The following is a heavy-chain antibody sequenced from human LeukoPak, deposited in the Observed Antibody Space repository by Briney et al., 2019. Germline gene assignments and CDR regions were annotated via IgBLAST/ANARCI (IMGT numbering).Heavy chain of an antibody. D-gene: IGHD4-23*01. CDR1: GLTLSDYY. Sequence: RGCLRLSCAASGLTLSDYYMSWIRQAPGKGLEWLSYISSSGTTIYYTDSVKGRFTISRDNAKNSLFLQMSSLRAEDTAVYYCARVVRWPKSFDYWGQGTLVTVSS. V-gene: IGHV3-11*01. J-gene: IGHJ4*02. CDR3: ARVVRWPKSFDY. CDR2: ISSSGTTI.